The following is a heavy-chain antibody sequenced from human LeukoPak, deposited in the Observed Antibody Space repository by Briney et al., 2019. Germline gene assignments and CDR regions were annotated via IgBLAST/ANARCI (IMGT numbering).Heavy chain of an antibody. D-gene: IGHD5-12*01. Sequence: GGSLRLSCADSGFTLSSYWVHWVRQPPGKGLVWVSRINPDGGITNYADSVRGRFTISRDNAKNTLYLQMNSLRAEDTAVYYCARDFTGYRDIWGQGTLVTVPS. CDR3: ARDFTGYRDI. CDR2: INPDGGIT. V-gene: IGHV3-74*01. CDR1: GFTLSSYW. J-gene: IGHJ4*02.